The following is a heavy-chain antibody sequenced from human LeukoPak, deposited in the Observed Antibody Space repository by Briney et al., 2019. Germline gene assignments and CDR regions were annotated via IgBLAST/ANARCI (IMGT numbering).Heavy chain of an antibody. J-gene: IGHJ6*02. CDR3: ASAPGDYRYYYYYGMDV. V-gene: IGHV3-30-3*01. Sequence: PGGSLRLSCAASGFTFDDYAMHWVRQAPGKGLEWVAVISYDGSNKYYADSVKGRFTISRDNSKNTLYLQMNSLRAEDTAVYYCASAPGDYRYYYYYGMDVWGQGTTVTVSS. D-gene: IGHD4-17*01. CDR1: GFTFDDYA. CDR2: ISYDGSNK.